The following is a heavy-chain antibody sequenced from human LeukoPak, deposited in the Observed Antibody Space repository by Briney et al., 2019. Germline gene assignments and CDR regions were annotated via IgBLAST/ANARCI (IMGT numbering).Heavy chain of an antibody. CDR3: ARGRYSYGYRNLDY. V-gene: IGHV4-59*08. CDR2: IYYSGST. Sequence: SETLSLTCTVSGGSISSYYWSWIRQPPGKGLEWIGYIYYSGSTNYNPSLKSRVTISVGTSKKQFSLKLSSVTAADTAVYYCARGRYSYGYRNLDYWGQGTLVTVSS. D-gene: IGHD5-18*01. J-gene: IGHJ4*02. CDR1: GGSISSYY.